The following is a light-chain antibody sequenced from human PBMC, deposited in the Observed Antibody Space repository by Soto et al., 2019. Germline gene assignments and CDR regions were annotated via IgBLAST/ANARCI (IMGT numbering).Light chain of an antibody. J-gene: IGLJ7*01. CDR2: EVS. CDR1: SSDVGSYDL. CDR3: CSYAGSNTAV. V-gene: IGLV2-23*02. Sequence: QSVLTQPASVSGSPGQSITISCTGTSSDVGSYDLVSWYQQYPGKAPKLMIYEVSQRPSGVSNRFSGSKSGNTASLTISGLLAEAEADYYCCSYAGSNTAVFGGGTQLTVL.